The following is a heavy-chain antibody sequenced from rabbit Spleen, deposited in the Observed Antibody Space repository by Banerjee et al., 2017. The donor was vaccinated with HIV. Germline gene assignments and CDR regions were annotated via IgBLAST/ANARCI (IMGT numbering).Heavy chain of an antibody. CDR3: ARDLVGVIGWNFYL. CDR2: INAATAKP. V-gene: IGHV1S40*01. Sequence: QSLEESGGDLVKPGASLTLTCTASGFSFSDYYYICWVRQAPEKGLEWIACINAATAKPVYATWAKGRFTISRTSSTTVTLRMTSLTAADTATYFCARDLVGVIGWNFYLWGPGTLVTVS. CDR1: GFSFSDYYY. D-gene: IGHD1-1*01. J-gene: IGHJ4*01.